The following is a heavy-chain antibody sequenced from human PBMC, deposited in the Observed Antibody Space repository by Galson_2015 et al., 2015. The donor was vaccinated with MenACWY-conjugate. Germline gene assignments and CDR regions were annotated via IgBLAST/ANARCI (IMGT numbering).Heavy chain of an antibody. CDR1: GFTFSSYG. D-gene: IGHD3-3*01. Sequence: SLRLSCAASGFTFSSYGMSWVRQAPGKGLEWVSSASATGSKIYYADSVKGRFTISRDNSKNTLYLQMNSLRAEDTAVYYCAKRISGVVISTFDYWGQGTLVTVSS. CDR3: AKRISGVVISTFDY. CDR2: ASATGSKI. J-gene: IGHJ4*02. V-gene: IGHV3-23*01.